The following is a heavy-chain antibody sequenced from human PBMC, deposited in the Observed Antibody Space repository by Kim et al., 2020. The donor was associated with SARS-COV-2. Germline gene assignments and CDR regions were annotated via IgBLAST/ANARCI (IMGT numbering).Heavy chain of an antibody. Sequence: SETLSLTCTVSGGSISSGGYYWSWIRQHPGKGLEWIGYIYYSGSTYYNPFLKSRVTISVDTSKNQFSLKLSSVTAADTAVYYCARGYYGTPDWYFDLWGRGTLVTVSS. CDR2: IYYSGST. CDR1: GGSISSGGYY. CDR3: ARGYYGTPDWYFDL. J-gene: IGHJ2*01. D-gene: IGHD3-22*01. V-gene: IGHV4-31*03.